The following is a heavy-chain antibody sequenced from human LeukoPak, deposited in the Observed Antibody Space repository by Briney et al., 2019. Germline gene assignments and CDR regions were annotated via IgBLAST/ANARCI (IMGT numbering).Heavy chain of an antibody. V-gene: IGHV3-48*03. CDR2: IGSSGTTI. CDR1: GFTFSSYE. J-gene: IGHJ4*02. CDR3: ARDSPGYGGYSY. D-gene: IGHD5-12*01. Sequence: GGSLRLSCVASGFTFSSYEMNWVRQAPGKGLEWVSYIGSSGTTIYYANSVNGRFTISRDNAKDSLYLQMNSLRAEDTAVYYCARDSPGYGGYSYWGQGTLVTVSS.